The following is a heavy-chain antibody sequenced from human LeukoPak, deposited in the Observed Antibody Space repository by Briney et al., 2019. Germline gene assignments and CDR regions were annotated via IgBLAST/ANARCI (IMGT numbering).Heavy chain of an antibody. D-gene: IGHD3-10*01. J-gene: IGHJ4*02. CDR3: ATNVYYDSGTYHSGFDY. Sequence: PGGSLRLSCAASGFTFSDYYMSWIRQAPGKGLEWVAFIRYDGTNTYYADSVKGRFTISRDNSKNTLYLQMNSLRAEDTAMYYCATNVYYDSGTYHSGFDYWGLGTLVTVSS. V-gene: IGHV3-30*02. CDR1: GFTFSDYY. CDR2: IRYDGTNT.